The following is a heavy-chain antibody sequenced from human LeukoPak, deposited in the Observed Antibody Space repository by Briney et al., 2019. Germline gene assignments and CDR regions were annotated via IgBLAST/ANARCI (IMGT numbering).Heavy chain of an antibody. D-gene: IGHD6-13*01. Sequence: SETLSLTCTVSGGSISSDGYSWNWIRQPPGKGLGWIGYIYHSGSTYYNPSLKSRVTISVDRSKNQFSLKLSSVTAADTAVYYCARGTGEQQLVGTPFDYWGQGTLVTVSS. CDR1: GGSISSDGYS. V-gene: IGHV4-30-2*01. CDR3: ARGTGEQQLVGTPFDY. J-gene: IGHJ4*02. CDR2: IYHSGST.